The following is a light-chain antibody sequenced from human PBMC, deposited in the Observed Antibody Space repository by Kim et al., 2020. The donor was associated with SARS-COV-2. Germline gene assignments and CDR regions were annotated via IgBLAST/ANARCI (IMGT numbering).Light chain of an antibody. V-gene: IGLV3-1*01. CDR1: KSGDKY. J-gene: IGLJ2*01. CDR2: QDS. Sequence: SYELTQPPSVSVSPGQTASITCSGDKSGDKYACWYQQKPGQSPVLVIYQDSKRPSGIPERFSGSNSGHTATLTISGTQAMDEADYYCQAWDSSVVVVFGGGTQLTVL. CDR3: QAWDSSVVVV.